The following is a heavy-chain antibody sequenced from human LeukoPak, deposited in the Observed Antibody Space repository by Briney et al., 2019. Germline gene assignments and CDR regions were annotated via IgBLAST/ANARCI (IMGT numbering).Heavy chain of an antibody. D-gene: IGHD4-17*01. V-gene: IGHV4-39*07. CDR2: VYYSGST. J-gene: IGHJ4*02. Sequence: SETLSLTCTVSGGSISGSSYYWGWIRQPPGKGLEWIGSVYYSGSTYYNPSLQSRVTLSVDTSKNQFSLKLSSVTAADTAVYYCATETSVTAGYWGQGTLVTVSS. CDR3: ATETSVTAGY. CDR1: GGSISGSSYY.